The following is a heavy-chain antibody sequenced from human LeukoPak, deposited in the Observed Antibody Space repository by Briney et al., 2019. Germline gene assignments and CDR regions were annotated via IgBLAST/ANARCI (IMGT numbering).Heavy chain of an antibody. Sequence: GGSLRLSCAASGFTFSSYSMNWVRQAPGKGLEWVSYVRSGGSPIHYADSVKGRFTISRDNAKNSLYLQMNSLRVEDTAVYYCAKEADWGYHYFDYWGQGALATVSS. J-gene: IGHJ4*02. CDR3: AKEADWGYHYFDY. CDR2: VRSGGSPI. D-gene: IGHD7-27*01. V-gene: IGHV3-48*01. CDR1: GFTFSSYS.